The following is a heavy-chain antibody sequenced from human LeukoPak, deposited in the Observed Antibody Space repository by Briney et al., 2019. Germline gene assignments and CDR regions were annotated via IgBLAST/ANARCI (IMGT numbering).Heavy chain of an antibody. V-gene: IGHV3-33*01. Sequence: GRSLRLSCAASGFTFSSYGMHWVRQAPGKGLEWVAVIWYDGSKKYYADSVKGRFTISRDNSKNTLYLQMNSLRAEDTAVYYCARDDCSSTSCGEGPNWFDPWGQGTLVTVSS. CDR1: GFTFSSYG. J-gene: IGHJ5*02. CDR3: ARDDCSSTSCGEGPNWFDP. D-gene: IGHD2-2*01. CDR2: IWYDGSKK.